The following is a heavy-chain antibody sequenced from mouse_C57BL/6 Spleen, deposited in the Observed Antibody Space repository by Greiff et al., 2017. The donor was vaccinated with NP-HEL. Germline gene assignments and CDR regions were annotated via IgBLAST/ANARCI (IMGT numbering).Heavy chain of an antibody. D-gene: IGHD1-1*01. Sequence: VQLKESGGGLVKPGGSLKLSCAASGFTFSDYGMHWVRQAPEKGLEWVAYISSGSSTIYYADTVKGRFTISRDNAKNTLFLQMTSLRSEDTAMYYCAGGPYYYFDYWGQGTTLTVSS. CDR1: GFTFSDYG. V-gene: IGHV5-17*01. CDR2: ISSGSSTI. CDR3: AGGPYYYFDY. J-gene: IGHJ2*01.